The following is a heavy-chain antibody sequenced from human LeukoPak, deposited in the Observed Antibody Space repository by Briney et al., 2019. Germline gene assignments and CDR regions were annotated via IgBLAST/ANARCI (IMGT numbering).Heavy chain of an antibody. V-gene: IGHV4-4*07. CDR2: IYTSGST. CDR1: GGSISSYY. Sequence: PSETLSLTCTVSGGSISSYYWSWIRQPAGKGLEWIGRIYTSGSTNYNPSLKSRVTTSVDTSKKQFSLKLSSVTAADTAVYYCARVAAGSSSWYYFDYWGQGTLVTVSS. D-gene: IGHD6-13*01. J-gene: IGHJ4*02. CDR3: ARVAAGSSSWYYFDY.